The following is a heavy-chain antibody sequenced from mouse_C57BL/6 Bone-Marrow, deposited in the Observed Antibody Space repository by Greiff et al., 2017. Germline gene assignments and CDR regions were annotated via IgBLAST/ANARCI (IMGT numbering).Heavy chain of an antibody. Sequence: EVKVVESGGGLVQPGGSLKLSCAASGFTFSDYYMYWVRQTPEKRLEWVAYISNGGGSTYYPDTVKGRFTISRDNAKNTLYLQMSRLKSEDTAMYYCANYDGRYCYFDVWGTGTTVTVSS. J-gene: IGHJ1*03. D-gene: IGHD1-2*01. V-gene: IGHV5-12*01. CDR2: ISNGGGST. CDR1: GFTFSDYY. CDR3: ANYDGRYCYFDV.